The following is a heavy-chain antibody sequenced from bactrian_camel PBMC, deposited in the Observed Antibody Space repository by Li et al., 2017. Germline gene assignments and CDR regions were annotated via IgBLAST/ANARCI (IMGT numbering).Heavy chain of an antibody. CDR3: AAFLLTGSCHIGEMNFRD. D-gene: IGHD7*01. CDR2: IYAAIRPDDVRS. V-gene: IGHV3S1*01. Sequence: HVQLVESGGGSVQAGGSLRLSCVMSGYAYTSACLAWFRQVPGKEREGVAAIYAAIRPDDVRSYYADSVKGRFTISKDKAKHTLSLQMNNLRPEDTAMYYCAAFLLTGSCHIGEMNFRDWGQGTQVTVS. CDR1: GYAYTSAC. J-gene: IGHJ6*01.